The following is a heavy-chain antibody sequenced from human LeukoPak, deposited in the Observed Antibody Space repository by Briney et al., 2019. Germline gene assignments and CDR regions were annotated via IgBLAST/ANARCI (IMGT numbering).Heavy chain of an antibody. J-gene: IGHJ4*02. CDR2: IRSKANNYAT. V-gene: IGHV3-73*01. Sequence: SGESLKLSCVVSGFTFSGSAVHWVRQASGKGLEWVGRIRSKANNYATAYAASVKGRFTISRDDSKNTAYLQMNSLKTEDTAVYYCTGDNFDSSVKFDYWGQGTLVTVSS. CDR3: TGDNFDSSVKFDY. CDR1: GFTFSGSA. D-gene: IGHD3-22*01.